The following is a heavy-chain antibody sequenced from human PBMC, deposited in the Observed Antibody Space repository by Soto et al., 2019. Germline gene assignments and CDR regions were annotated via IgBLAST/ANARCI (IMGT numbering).Heavy chain of an antibody. CDR1: GYTFTGYY. Sequence: ASMKVSCKASGYTFTGYYMHWVRQAPGQGLEWMGWINPNSGGTNYAQKFQGRVTMTRDTSISTAYMELSRLRYDDTAVYYCARMSLGIAVAGIDYWGQGTLVTVSS. V-gene: IGHV1-2*02. CDR3: ARMSLGIAVAGIDY. CDR2: INPNSGGT. J-gene: IGHJ4*02. D-gene: IGHD6-19*01.